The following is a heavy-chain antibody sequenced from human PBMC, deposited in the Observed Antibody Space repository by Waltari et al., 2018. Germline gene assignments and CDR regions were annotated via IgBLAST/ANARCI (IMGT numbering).Heavy chain of an antibody. CDR2: ISGSGGST. J-gene: IGHJ6*02. CDR3: AKSSPYGDYRYYYYYGMDV. D-gene: IGHD4-17*01. Sequence: EVQLLESGGGLVQPGGSLRLSCAASGFTFSSYAMSWFRQAPGKGLEWVSAISGSGGSTYYADSVKGRFTIYRDNSKNTLYLQMNSLRAEDTAVYYCAKSSPYGDYRYYYYYGMDVWGQGTTVTVSS. V-gene: IGHV3-23*01. CDR1: GFTFSSYA.